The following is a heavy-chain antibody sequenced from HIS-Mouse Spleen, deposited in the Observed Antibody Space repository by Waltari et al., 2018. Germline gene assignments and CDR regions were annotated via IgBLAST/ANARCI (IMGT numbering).Heavy chain of an antibody. J-gene: IGHJ3*02. CDR3: ARDMYYYGSGSDAFDI. D-gene: IGHD3-10*01. V-gene: IGHV3-7*01. CDR1: GFTFSSYW. Sequence: EVQLVESGGGLVQPGGSLRLSCAASGFTFSSYWMSGVRQAPGKGLEWVANIKQDGSENYYVDSVKGRFTISRDNAKNSLYLQMNSLRAEDTAVYYCARDMYYYGSGSDAFDIWGQGTMVTVSS. CDR2: IKQDGSEN.